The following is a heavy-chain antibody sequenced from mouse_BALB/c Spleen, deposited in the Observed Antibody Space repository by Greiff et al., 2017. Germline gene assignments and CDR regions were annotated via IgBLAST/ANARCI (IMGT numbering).Heavy chain of an antibody. V-gene: IGHV5-6-5*01. Sequence: EVKVVESGGGLVKPGGSLKLSCAASGFTFSSYAMSWVRQTPEKRLEWVASISSGGSTYYPDSVKGRFTISRDNARNILYLQMSSLRSEDTAMYYCARGGYDGYYGFAYWGQGTLVTVSA. CDR2: ISSGGST. CDR3: ARGGYDGYYGFAY. J-gene: IGHJ3*01. CDR1: GFTFSSYA. D-gene: IGHD2-3*01.